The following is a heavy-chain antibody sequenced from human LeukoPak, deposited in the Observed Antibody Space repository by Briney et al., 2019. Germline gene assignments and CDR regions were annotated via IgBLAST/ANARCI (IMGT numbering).Heavy chain of an antibody. CDR3: ARGTGEGYTYGRYYFDY. Sequence: SETLSLTCAVYGGSFSGYYWSWIRQPPGKGLEWIGEINHSGSTNYNPSLKSRVTISVDTSKNQFSLKLSSVTAADTAVYYCARGTGEGYTYGRYYFDYWGQGTLVTVSS. D-gene: IGHD5-18*01. CDR2: INHSGST. J-gene: IGHJ4*02. CDR1: GGSFSGYY. V-gene: IGHV4-34*01.